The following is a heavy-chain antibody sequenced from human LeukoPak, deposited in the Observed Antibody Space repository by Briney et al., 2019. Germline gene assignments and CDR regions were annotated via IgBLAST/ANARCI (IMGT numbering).Heavy chain of an antibody. CDR3: ARARTPLEWLLIY. Sequence: PGGSLRLTCVATGFPFSSYSMNWVRQAQGKGLEWVSYISSISSTIYYADSVKGPLPISRPKAKTTLYLQRNSLTTEDTAMFCCARARTPLEWLLIYWGQGTLVTVSS. J-gene: IGHJ4*02. CDR1: GFPFSSYS. CDR2: ISSISSTI. V-gene: IGHV3-48*01. D-gene: IGHD3-3*01.